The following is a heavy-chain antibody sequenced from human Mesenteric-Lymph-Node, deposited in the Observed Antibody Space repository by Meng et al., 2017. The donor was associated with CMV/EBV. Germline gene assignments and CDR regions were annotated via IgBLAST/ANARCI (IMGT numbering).Heavy chain of an antibody. CDR2: IIPIFGTA. CDR1: GYTFTSYG. V-gene: IGHV1-69*05. Sequence: SVKVSCKASGYTFTSYGISWVRQAPGQGLEWIGGIIPIFGTANYAQKFQGRVTITTDESTSTAYMELSSLRSEDTAVYYCARGSGSYWFDPWGQGTLVTVSS. D-gene: IGHD3-22*01. CDR3: ARGSGSYWFDP. J-gene: IGHJ5*02.